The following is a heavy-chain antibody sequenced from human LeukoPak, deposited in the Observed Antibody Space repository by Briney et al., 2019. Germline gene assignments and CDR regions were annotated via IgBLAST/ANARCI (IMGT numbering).Heavy chain of an antibody. CDR1: GFTFSSYA. CDR3: ARGFDVDIVATIGYFDY. CDR2: ISYDGSNK. V-gene: IGHV3-30*04. Sequence: PGGSLRLSCAASGFTFSSYAMHGVREAPGKGVEGVAVISYDGSNKYYADSVKGRFTISRDNSKNTVYLKINSLRAEDTAVYYCARGFDVDIVATIGYFDYWGQGTLVTVSS. J-gene: IGHJ4*02. D-gene: IGHD5-12*01.